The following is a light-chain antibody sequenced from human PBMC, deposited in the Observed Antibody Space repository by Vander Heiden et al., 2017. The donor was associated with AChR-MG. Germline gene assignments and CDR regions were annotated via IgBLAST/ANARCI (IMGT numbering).Light chain of an antibody. CDR1: SSNIGNND. J-gene: IGLJ1*01. V-gene: IGLV1-51*01. CDR3: GTWDSSLSAGV. Sequence: QSVLTQPPSVSAAPGQKVTISCSGSSSNIGNNDVSWYQQLPGTAPKLLIYDNNMRPSGIPDRFSGSKSGTSATLGITGLQTGDEADYYCGTWDSSLSAGVFGTGTKVTGL. CDR2: DNN.